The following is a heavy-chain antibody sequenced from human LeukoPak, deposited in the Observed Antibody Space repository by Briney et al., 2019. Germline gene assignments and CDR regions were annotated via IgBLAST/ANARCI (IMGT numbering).Heavy chain of an antibody. V-gene: IGHV3-23*01. D-gene: IGHD6-19*01. CDR1: GFTFSSSA. CDR2: ISASGGST. Sequence: PGGSLRLSCAASGFTFSSSAMSWVRQVPGKGLEWVSGISASGGSTSYADSVRGRFTISRDNSKNTLYVQMNSLRDEDTAVYYCAKVSSETYSSGWYSQYFDYWGQGTLVTVSS. CDR3: AKVSSETYSSGWYSQYFDY. J-gene: IGHJ4*02.